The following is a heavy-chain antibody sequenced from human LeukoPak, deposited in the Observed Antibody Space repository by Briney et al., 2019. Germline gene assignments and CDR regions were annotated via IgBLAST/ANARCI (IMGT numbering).Heavy chain of an antibody. J-gene: IGHJ5*02. CDR2: MHSSGST. V-gene: IGHV4-39*07. CDR1: GGSISSSSYY. D-gene: IGHD6-13*01. Sequence: SETLSLTCTVSGGSISSSSYYWGWIRQPPGKGLEWIGSMHSSGSTYYNPSLKSRVTISVDTSKNQFSLKLSSVTATDTAVYYCARGNIAAVGNWFDPWGQGTLVTISS. CDR3: ARGNIAAVGNWFDP.